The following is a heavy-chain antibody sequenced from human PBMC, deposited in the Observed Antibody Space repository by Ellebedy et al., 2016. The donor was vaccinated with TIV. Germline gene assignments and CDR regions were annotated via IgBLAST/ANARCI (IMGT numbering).Heavy chain of an antibody. CDR1: GGSISTSY. CDR2: ISYSGST. CDR3: ARVIRARFDP. Sequence: SETLSLTCTVSGGSISTSYWSWIRQPPGKGLEWIGYISYSGSTNYNPSLKSRVAISVDTSKTQFSLKLSSVTAADTAVYYCARVIRARFDPWGQGTLVTVSS. V-gene: IGHV4-59*01. J-gene: IGHJ5*02.